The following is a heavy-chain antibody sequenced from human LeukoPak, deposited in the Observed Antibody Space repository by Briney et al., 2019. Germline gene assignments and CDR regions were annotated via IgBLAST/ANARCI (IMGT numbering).Heavy chain of an antibody. V-gene: IGHV3-30*04. CDR3: ARDRYGDYGDFDY. D-gene: IGHD4-17*01. CDR2: ISYDGSNK. Sequence: GGSLRLSCAASGFTFSSYAMHWVRQAPGKGLEWVAVISYDGSNKYYADSVKGRFTISRDNSKNTLYLQMNSLRAEDTAVYYCARDRYGDYGDFDYWGQGTLVTVSS. CDR1: GFTFSSYA. J-gene: IGHJ4*02.